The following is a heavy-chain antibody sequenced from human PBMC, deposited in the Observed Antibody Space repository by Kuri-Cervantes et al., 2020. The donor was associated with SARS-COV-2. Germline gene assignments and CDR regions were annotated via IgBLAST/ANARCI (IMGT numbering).Heavy chain of an antibody. CDR2: IYYSGST. CDR1: GFTFSSYSMN. J-gene: IGHJ4*02. D-gene: IGHD3-22*01. Sequence: GSLRLSCAASGFTFSSYSMNWVRQAPGKGLEWIGSIYYSGSTYYNPSLKSRVTISVDTSKNQFSLKLSSVTAADTAVYYCVENDYYDSSGYSHFDYWGQGTLVTVSS. V-gene: IGHV4-59*05. CDR3: VENDYYDSSGYSHFDY.